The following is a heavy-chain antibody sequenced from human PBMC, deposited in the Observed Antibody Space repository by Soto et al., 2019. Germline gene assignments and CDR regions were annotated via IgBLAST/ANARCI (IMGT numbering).Heavy chain of an antibody. V-gene: IGHV4-30-2*01. D-gene: IGHD5-12*01. CDR2: IYHSGST. J-gene: IGHJ4*02. CDR1: GGSISSGGYS. CDR3: AAGGGLPRYY. Sequence: QLQLQESGSGLVKPSQTLSLTCAVSGGSISSGGYSWSWIRQPPGKGLEWIGYIYHSGSTYYNPSLMSLSTISVDRSKNQFSLNLSSVTAADTAVYYCAAGGGLPRYYWGQGTLVTVSS.